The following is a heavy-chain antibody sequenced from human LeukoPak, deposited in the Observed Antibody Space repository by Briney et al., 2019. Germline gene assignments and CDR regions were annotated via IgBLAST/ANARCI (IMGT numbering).Heavy chain of an antibody. J-gene: IGHJ4*02. CDR2: ISRSGGST. CDR3: VYCGGDCYFGPFDY. Sequence: PGRSLRLSCAASGFTFSSYAMSWVRQAPGKGLEWVSAISRSGGSTYYADSVKGRFTISRDNSKNTLYLQMNSLRAEDTVVYYCVYCGGDCYFGPFDYWGQGTLVTVSS. V-gene: IGHV3-23*01. CDR1: GFTFSSYA. D-gene: IGHD2-21*02.